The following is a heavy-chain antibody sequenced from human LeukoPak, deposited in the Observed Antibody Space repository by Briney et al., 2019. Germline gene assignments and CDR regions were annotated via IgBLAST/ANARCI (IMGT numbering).Heavy chain of an antibody. CDR2: ISSSSSYI. D-gene: IGHD6-13*01. CDR3: ARSQIAAAGAANWFDP. Sequence: PGGSLRLTCAASGFTFSSYSMNWVRQAPGKGLEWVSSISSSSSYIYYADSVKGRFTISRDNAKNSLYLQMNSLRAEDTAVYYCARSQIAAAGAANWFDPWGQGTLVTVSS. V-gene: IGHV3-21*01. CDR1: GFTFSSYS. J-gene: IGHJ5*02.